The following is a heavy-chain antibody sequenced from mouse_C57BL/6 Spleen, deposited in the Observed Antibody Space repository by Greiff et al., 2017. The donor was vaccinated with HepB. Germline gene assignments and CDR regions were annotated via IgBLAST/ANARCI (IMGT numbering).Heavy chain of an antibody. CDR2: IDPSDSYT. J-gene: IGHJ3*01. V-gene: IGHV1-50*01. D-gene: IGHD1-1*01. Sequence: VQLQQPGAELVKPGASVKLSCKASGYTFTSYWMQWVKQRPGQGLEWIGEIDPSDSYTNYNQKFKGKATLTVDTSSSTAYMQLSSLTSEDSAVYYCAIYYYGSSYGWFADWGQGTLVTVSA. CDR3: AIYYYGSSYGWFAD. CDR1: GYTFTSYW.